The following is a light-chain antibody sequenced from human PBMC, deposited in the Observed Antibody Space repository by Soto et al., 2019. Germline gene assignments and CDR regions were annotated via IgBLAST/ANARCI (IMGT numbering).Light chain of an antibody. CDR1: SRDIGRYNF. Sequence: QSVLNQPASVSGSPGQSITISCTGTSRDIGRYNFVSWYQQHPGKAPKLLDYEVTNRPSGVSNSFSGSKSGNTASLTIFGLQTDDEADYYCSSYTSVTTFVVFGTGTKVTVL. CDR3: SSYTSVTTFVV. CDR2: EVT. J-gene: IGLJ1*01. V-gene: IGLV2-14*01.